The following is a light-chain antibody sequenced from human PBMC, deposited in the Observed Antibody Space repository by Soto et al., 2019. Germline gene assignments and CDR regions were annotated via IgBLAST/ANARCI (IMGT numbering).Light chain of an antibody. V-gene: IGLV2-14*01. CDR3: LSYTSSGAWV. CDR1: SRDIGGYNY. J-gene: IGLJ3*02. Sequence: QSALTQPASVSGSPGQSITISCTGTSRDIGGYNYVSWYQQHPHKAPKLIIYEVSNRPSGVSYRFSGSKSGNTASLTISGLQAEDETDYYCLSYTSSGAWVFGGGTKLTVL. CDR2: EVS.